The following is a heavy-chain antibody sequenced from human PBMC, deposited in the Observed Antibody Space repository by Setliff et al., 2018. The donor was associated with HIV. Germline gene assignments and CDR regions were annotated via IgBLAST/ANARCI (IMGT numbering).Heavy chain of an antibody. V-gene: IGHV3-7*01. D-gene: IGHD3-16*01. CDR3: AKGVKWLDP. CDR2: INQDGSEK. Sequence: GGSLRLSCAASGFTFSDYWMSWVRQAPGKGLEWVANINQDGSEKYYLDSVKGRFTISRDNADNSLYLQMNRLRAEETAVYYCAKGVKWLDPWGQGTLVTVSS. CDR1: GFTFSDYW. J-gene: IGHJ5*02.